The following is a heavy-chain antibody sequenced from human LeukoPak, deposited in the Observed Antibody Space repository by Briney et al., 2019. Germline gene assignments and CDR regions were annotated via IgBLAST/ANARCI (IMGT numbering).Heavy chain of an antibody. J-gene: IGHJ5*02. D-gene: IGHD3-22*01. CDR2: MYYSGST. Sequence: SQTLSLTCTVSGGSISSGDYYWSWIRQPPGKCLECLAYMYYSGSTYYNPSLKSRVTMSADTSKNQLSLKLSSVTAADTAVYYCARPYYYDSRIDPWGQGILVTVSS. CDR1: GGSISSGDYY. V-gene: IGHV4-30-4*01. CDR3: ARPYYYDSRIDP.